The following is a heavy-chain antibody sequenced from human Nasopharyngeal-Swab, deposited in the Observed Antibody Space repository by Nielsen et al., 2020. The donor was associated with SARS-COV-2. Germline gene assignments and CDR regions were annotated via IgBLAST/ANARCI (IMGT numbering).Heavy chain of an antibody. Sequence: WIRQPPGKGLEWVGRIKSKTDGGTTDYAAPVKGRFTISRDDSKNTLYLQMNSLKTEGTAVYYCTTAITIFGVVIPGGYWGQGTLVTVSS. CDR3: TTAITIFGVVIPGGY. V-gene: IGHV3-15*01. J-gene: IGHJ4*02. CDR2: IKSKTDGGTT. D-gene: IGHD3-3*01.